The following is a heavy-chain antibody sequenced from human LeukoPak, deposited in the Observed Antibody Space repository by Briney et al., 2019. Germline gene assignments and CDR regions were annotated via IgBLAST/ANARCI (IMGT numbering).Heavy chain of an antibody. CDR3: ARIDIVVVPAAIGGGAYFDY. J-gene: IGHJ4*02. V-gene: IGHV1-2*02. CDR1: GYTFTGYY. Sequence: GASVKVSCKASGYTFTGYYMHWVRQAPGQGLEWMGWINPNSGGTNYAQKLQGRVTMTRDTSISTAYMELSRLRSDDTAVYYCARIDIVVVPAAIGGGAYFDYWGQGTLVTVSS. CDR2: INPNSGGT. D-gene: IGHD2-2*02.